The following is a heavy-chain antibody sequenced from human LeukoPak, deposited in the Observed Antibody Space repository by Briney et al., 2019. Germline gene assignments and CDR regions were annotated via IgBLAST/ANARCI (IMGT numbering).Heavy chain of an antibody. V-gene: IGHV4-30-4*01. J-gene: IGHJ5*02. D-gene: IGHD2-2*01. CDR2: IYYSGST. CDR3: ARDKGGIVVVPAAPTGFNP. CDR1: GGSISSGDYY. Sequence: PSETLSLTCTVSGGSISSGDYYWSWIRQPPGKGLEWIGYIYYSGSTYYNPSLKSRVTISVDTSKNQFSLKLSSVTAADTAVYYCARDKGGIVVVPAAPTGFNPWGQGTLVTVSS.